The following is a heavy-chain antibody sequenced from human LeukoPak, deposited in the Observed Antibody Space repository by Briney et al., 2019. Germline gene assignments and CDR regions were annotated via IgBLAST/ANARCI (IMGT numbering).Heavy chain of an antibody. CDR1: GFTFSSYS. J-gene: IGHJ4*02. V-gene: IGHV3-21*01. CDR3: ARAGDGYNFDY. Sequence: GGSLRLSCAASGFTFSSYSMNWVRQAPGKGLEWVSSISSSSSYIYYADSVKGRFTIPRDNAKNSLYLQMNSLRAEDTAVYYCARAGDGYNFDYWGQGTLVTVSS. CDR2: ISSSSSYI. D-gene: IGHD5-24*01.